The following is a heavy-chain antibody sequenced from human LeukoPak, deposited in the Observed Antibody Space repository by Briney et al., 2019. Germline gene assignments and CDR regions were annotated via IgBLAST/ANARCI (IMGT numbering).Heavy chain of an antibody. CDR2: MNPNSGNT. D-gene: IGHD2-15*01. CDR1: GYTFTSYD. CDR3: ARGPGIGYWAEEATAFDI. V-gene: IGHV1-8*01. J-gene: IGHJ3*02. Sequence: ASVKVSCKASGYTFTSYDINWVRQATGQGLEWMGWMNPNSGNTGYAQKFQGRVTMTRNTSISTAYMELSSLRSEDTAVYYCARGPGIGYWAEEATAFDIWDQGTMVTVSS.